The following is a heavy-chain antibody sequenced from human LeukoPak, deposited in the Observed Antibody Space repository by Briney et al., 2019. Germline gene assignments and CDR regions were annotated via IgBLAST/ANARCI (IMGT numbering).Heavy chain of an antibody. Sequence: PGRSLRLSCAASGFTFSSYAMHSVRQAPGKGLEWVAVISYDGSNKYYADSVKDRFTISRDNSKNTLYLQMNSLRAEDTAVYYCAREGMYYDILTGYPLWEYWGQGTLVTVSS. J-gene: IGHJ4*02. D-gene: IGHD3-9*01. CDR3: AREGMYYDILTGYPLWEY. CDR2: ISYDGSNK. V-gene: IGHV3-30-3*01. CDR1: GFTFSSYA.